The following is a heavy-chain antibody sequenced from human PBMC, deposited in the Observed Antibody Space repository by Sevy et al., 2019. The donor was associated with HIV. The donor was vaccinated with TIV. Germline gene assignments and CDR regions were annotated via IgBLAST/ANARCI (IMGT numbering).Heavy chain of an antibody. J-gene: IGHJ4*02. CDR3: ARDPHEIMLSGSYYLY. CDR1: EFIFSYYG. V-gene: IGHV3-33*01. CDR2: IWYGGSNT. D-gene: IGHD1-26*01. Sequence: GGSLRLSCAASEFIFSYYGMHWVRQAPGKGLEWVAVIWYGGSNTIYADSVKGRFTNSRDNSKNILYLQMNSLRDEDTAVYYCARDPHEIMLSGSYYLYWGQGTRVTVSS.